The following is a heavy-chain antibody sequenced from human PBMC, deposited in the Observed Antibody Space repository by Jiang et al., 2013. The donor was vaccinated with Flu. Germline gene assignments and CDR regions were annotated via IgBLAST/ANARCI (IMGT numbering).Heavy chain of an antibody. CDR2: ISSSTNYT. D-gene: IGHD2-15*01. CDR1: GFTFSSYS. CDR3: ARVMGYCSGGSCYVYFDY. J-gene: IGHJ4*02. V-gene: IGHV3-21*01. Sequence: SCAASGFTFSSYSMNWVRQAPGKGLEWVSSISSSTNYTYYADSVKGRFTISRDNAKNSLYLQMNSLRAEDTAVYYCARVMGYCSGGSCYVYFDYWGQGTLVTVSS.